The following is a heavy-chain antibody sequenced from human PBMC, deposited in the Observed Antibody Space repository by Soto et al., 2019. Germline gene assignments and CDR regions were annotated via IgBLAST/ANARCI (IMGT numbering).Heavy chain of an antibody. Sequence: PSETLCLTCTVSGGSISSYYWSWIRQPPGKGLEWIGYMSNSGSTKNNPSLKGRVTISLDTSKNQFFLKLRSVTAADTAVFYCARGRSGYLTHDWYFDLWGRGALVTVSS. D-gene: IGHD3-22*01. J-gene: IGHJ2*01. CDR1: GGSISSYY. CDR3: ARGRSGYLTHDWYFDL. CDR2: MSNSGST. V-gene: IGHV4-59*01.